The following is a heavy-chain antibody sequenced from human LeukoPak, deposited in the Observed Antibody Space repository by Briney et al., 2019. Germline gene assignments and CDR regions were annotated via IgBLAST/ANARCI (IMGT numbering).Heavy chain of an antibody. D-gene: IGHD3-3*01. V-gene: IGHV3-23*01. Sequence: GGSLRLSCAASGFTFSSYVMSWVRQAPGKGLEWVSSISNSGGSTYYADSVKGRFTISRDNSKNTLYLQMNSLRAEDTAVYYCAKDPERFLEWLLPFDYWGQGTLVTVSS. CDR3: AKDPERFLEWLLPFDY. CDR1: GFTFSSYV. J-gene: IGHJ4*02. CDR2: ISNSGGST.